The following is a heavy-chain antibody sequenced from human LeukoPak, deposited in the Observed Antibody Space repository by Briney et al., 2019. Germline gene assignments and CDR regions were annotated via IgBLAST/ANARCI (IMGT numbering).Heavy chain of an antibody. CDR1: GGSISSGGYY. CDR2: IYHSGST. CDR3: ARTQYTERYYYYYMDV. D-gene: IGHD4-11*01. V-gene: IGHV4-30-2*01. Sequence: SETLSLTCTVSGGSISSGGYYWSWIRQPPGKGLEWIGYIYHSGSTYYNPSLKSRVTISVDRSKNQFSLKLSSVTAADTAVYYCARTQYTERYYYYYMDVWGKGTTVTVSS. J-gene: IGHJ6*03.